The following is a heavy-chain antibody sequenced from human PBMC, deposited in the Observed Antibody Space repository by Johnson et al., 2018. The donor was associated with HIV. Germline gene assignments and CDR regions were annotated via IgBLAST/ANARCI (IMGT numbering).Heavy chain of an antibody. V-gene: IGHV3-20*04. Sequence: EVQLVESGGGVVRPGGSLRLSCAASGFTFDDYGMSWVRQAPGKGLEWVSGINWNGGSTGYADSVKGRFTISRDNAKNSLYLQMNSLRAEDTALYYCAKDKADYYDSSGTDLDAFDIWGQGTMVTVSS. D-gene: IGHD3-22*01. CDR2: INWNGGST. CDR1: GFTFDDYG. CDR3: AKDKADYYDSSGTDLDAFDI. J-gene: IGHJ3*02.